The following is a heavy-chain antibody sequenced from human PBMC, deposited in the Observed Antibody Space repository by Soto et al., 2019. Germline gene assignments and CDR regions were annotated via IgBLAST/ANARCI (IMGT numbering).Heavy chain of an antibody. D-gene: IGHD4-17*01. V-gene: IGHV4-31*03. CDR3: ARDVGTTVTSQRPYYGMDV. CDR1: GGSISSGGYY. CDR2: IYYSGST. Sequence: SETLSLTCTVSGGSISSGGYYWSWIRQHPGKGLEWIGYIYYSGSTSYNPSLKSRVTISLDTSKNQFSLKLSSVTAADTAVYYCARDVGTTVTSQRPYYGMDVWGQGTTVTVSS. J-gene: IGHJ6*02.